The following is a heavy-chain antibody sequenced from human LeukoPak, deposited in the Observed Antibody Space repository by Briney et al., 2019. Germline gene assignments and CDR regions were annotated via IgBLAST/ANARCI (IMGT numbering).Heavy chain of an antibody. D-gene: IGHD5-24*01. CDR1: GGSISSGSYY. Sequence: SETLSLTCTASGGSISSGSYYWSWIRQPAGKGLEWIGRIYTSGSTNYNPSLKSRVTISVDTSKNQFSLKLSSVTAADTAVYYCARDEVEGYYYYMDVWGKGTTVTISS. CDR2: IYTSGST. V-gene: IGHV4-61*02. CDR3: ARDEVEGYYYYMDV. J-gene: IGHJ6*03.